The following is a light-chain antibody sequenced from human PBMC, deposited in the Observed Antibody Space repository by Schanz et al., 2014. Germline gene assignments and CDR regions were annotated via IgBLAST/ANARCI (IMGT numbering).Light chain of an antibody. Sequence: AIQLTQSPSSLSASVGDRVTITCRASQDIRSALAWYQQKPGKPPNLLIYEASSLESGVPSRFSGSGSGTDFTLTISSLQPEDFAVYYCQHGGATFGQGTKVEIK. V-gene: IGKV1-13*02. CDR1: QDIRSA. CDR2: EAS. J-gene: IGKJ1*01. CDR3: QHGGAT.